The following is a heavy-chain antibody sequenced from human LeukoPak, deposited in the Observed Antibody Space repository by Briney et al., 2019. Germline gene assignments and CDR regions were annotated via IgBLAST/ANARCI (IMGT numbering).Heavy chain of an antibody. CDR2: IIPIFGTA. D-gene: IGHD3-10*01. V-gene: IGHV1-69*13. CDR1: GGTFSSYA. CDR3: ARSRHYYGSGRESGIYNWFDP. Sequence: SAKVSCKASGGTFSSYAISWVRQAPGQGLEWMGGIIPIFGTANYAQKFQGRVTITADESTNTAYMELSSLRSEDTAVYYCARSRHYYGSGRESGIYNWFDPWGQGTLVTVSS. J-gene: IGHJ5*02.